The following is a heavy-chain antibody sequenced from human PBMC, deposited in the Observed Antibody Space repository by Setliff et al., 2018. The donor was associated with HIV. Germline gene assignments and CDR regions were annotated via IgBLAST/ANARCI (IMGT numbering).Heavy chain of an antibody. CDR2: INQDGSEK. D-gene: IGHD3-3*02. J-gene: IGHJ6*02. CDR1: GFTFTSYW. CDR3: TRKLAPGHGMDV. V-gene: IGHV3-7*01. Sequence: GESLRLSCAASGFTFTSYWMIRVRQAPGKGLEWVANINQDGSEKNYVDSVKGRFTISRDNAKNSLYLQMDSLRVEDTTVYYCTRKLAPGHGMDVWGQGTTVTVSS.